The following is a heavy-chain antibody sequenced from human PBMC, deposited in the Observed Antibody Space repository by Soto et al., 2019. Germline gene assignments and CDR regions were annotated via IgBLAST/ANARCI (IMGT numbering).Heavy chain of an antibody. CDR1: GFTFSSYW. CDR2: IKQDGSEK. J-gene: IGHJ4*02. Sequence: GGSLRLSCAASGFTFSSYWMSWVRQAPGKGLEWVANIKQDGSEKYYVDSVKGRFTISRDNAKNSLYLQMNSLRAEDTAVYYCASISGTVDWNDFDYWGQGTLVTVSS. V-gene: IGHV3-7*01. D-gene: IGHD1-1*01. CDR3: ASISGTVDWNDFDY.